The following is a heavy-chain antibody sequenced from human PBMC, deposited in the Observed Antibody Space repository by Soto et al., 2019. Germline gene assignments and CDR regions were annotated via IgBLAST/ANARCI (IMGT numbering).Heavy chain of an antibody. CDR1: GGSFSGYY. D-gene: IGHD6-25*01. Sequence: QVQLQQWGAGLLKPSETLSLTCAVYGGSFSGYYWSWIRQPPGKGLEWIGEINHSGSTNYNPSLKSRVTISVDTSKNQFSLKLSSVTAADTAVYYCARGLRVSGWGYYYGMDVWGQGTTVTVSS. J-gene: IGHJ6*02. V-gene: IGHV4-34*01. CDR2: INHSGST. CDR3: ARGLRVSGWGYYYGMDV.